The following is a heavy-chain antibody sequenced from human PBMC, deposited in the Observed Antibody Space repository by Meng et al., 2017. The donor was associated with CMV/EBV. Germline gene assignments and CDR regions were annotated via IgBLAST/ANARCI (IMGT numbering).Heavy chain of an antibody. CDR2: IKTKTDGETT. CDR1: GFTLSNTW. CDR3: TNGLRGVGAFDY. Sequence: GGSLRLSCAASGFTLSNTWQSWVRQAPGKGLEWVGLIKTKTDGETTDYAAPVKGRFIISRDDSKNTLYLQMNSLKTEDTAVYYCTNGLRGVGAFDYWGQGALVTSPQ. J-gene: IGHJ4*02. V-gene: IGHV3-15*01. D-gene: IGHD3-16*01.